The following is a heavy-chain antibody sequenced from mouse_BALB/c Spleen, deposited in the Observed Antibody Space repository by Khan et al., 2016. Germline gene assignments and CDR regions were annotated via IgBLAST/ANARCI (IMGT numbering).Heavy chain of an antibody. CDR1: GYSITSGYY. CDR2: ISYDGSN. J-gene: IGHJ2*01. Sequence: LQQSGPGLVKPSQSLSLTCSVTGYSITSGYYWNWIRQFPGNKLEWMGYISYDGSNNYNPSLKNRISITRDTSKNQFFLKLNSVTTEDTATYYCARAWYFDYWGQGTTLTVSS. V-gene: IGHV3-6*02. CDR3: ARAWYFDY.